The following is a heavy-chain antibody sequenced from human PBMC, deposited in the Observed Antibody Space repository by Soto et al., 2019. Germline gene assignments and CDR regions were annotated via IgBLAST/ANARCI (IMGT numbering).Heavy chain of an antibody. CDR1: GFTFSSYG. Sequence: GGSLRLSCAASGFTFSSYGMHWVRQAPGKGLEWVAVIWYDGSNKYYADSVKGRFTISRDNSKNTLYLQMNSLRAEDTAVYYSARVPFDYVFWGGYYPGIRFDYWGRGTLDTVSS. D-gene: IGHD3-3*01. J-gene: IGHJ4*02. V-gene: IGHV3-33*01. CDR2: IWYDGSNK. CDR3: ARVPFDYVFWGGYYPGIRFDY.